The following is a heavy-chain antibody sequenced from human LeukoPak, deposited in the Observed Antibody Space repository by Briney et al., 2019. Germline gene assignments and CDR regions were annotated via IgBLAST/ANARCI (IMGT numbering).Heavy chain of an antibody. CDR1: GFTFSNYA. CDR3: ARNLIAVAGTGGDAFDI. J-gene: IGHJ3*02. V-gene: IGHV3-30-3*01. CDR2: ISYDGSNK. D-gene: IGHD6-19*01. Sequence: GRSLRLSCAASGFTFSNYAMHWVRQAPGKGLEWVAFISYDGSNKHYADSAKGRFTISRDNAKNSLYLQMNSLRAEDTAVYYCARNLIAVAGTGGDAFDIWGQGTMVTVSS.